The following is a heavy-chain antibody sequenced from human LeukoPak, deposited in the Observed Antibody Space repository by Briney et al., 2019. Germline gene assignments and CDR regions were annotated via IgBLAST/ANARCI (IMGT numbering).Heavy chain of an antibody. D-gene: IGHD5-24*01. CDR3: ARALHGYQLSGGYYFDY. CDR1: GYSITSGYY. V-gene: IGHV4-38-2*01. J-gene: IGHJ4*02. Sequence: SETLSLTCAVSGYSITSGYYRGWIRQPPGKWLEWIGTIYHSGNTNYNPSLKSRVNISVDTSKDQFSLKLSSVTAADTAVYYCARALHGYQLSGGYYFDYWGQGTLVTVSS. CDR2: IYHSGNT.